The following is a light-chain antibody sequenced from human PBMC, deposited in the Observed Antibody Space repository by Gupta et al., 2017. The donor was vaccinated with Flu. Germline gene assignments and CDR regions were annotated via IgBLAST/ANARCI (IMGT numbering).Light chain of an antibody. CDR2: KAS. Sequence: DIQMTQSPSTLSASVGDRVTITCRASQSISGWLALYQQKPGKAPKLLIYKASTLETGVPSRFSGSGSETEFTLTISGLQPDDFATYYCQQYKSSPMYTFGQGTKVEIK. CDR3: QQYKSSPMYT. V-gene: IGKV1-5*03. J-gene: IGKJ2*01. CDR1: QSISGW.